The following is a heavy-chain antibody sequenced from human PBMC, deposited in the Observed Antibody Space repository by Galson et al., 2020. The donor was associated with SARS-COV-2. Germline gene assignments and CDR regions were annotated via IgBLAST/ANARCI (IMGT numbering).Heavy chain of an antibody. Sequence: GESLKISCAASGFIFRDYSVNWVRQAPGKGLEWVSSISGSGSNIFYADSVEGRFTISRDNARNSIHLKMNSLRAEDTAVYYCARDRGGWRSSTAFDYWGQGTPVTVSS. CDR3: ARDRGGWRSSTAFDY. V-gene: IGHV3-21*01. D-gene: IGHD1-26*01. CDR2: ISGSGSNI. J-gene: IGHJ4*02. CDR1: GFIFRDYS.